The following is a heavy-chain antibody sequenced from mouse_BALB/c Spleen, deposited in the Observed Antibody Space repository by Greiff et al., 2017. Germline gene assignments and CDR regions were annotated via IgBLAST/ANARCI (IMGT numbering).Heavy chain of an antibody. CDR2: IDPSDSET. CDR1: GYSFTSYW. D-gene: IGHD2-2*01. J-gene: IGHJ3*01. CDR3: ARSGYDPFAY. V-gene: IGHV1S126*01. Sequence: QVQLQQSGPQLVRPGASVKISCKASGYSFTSYWMHWVKQRPGQGLEWIGMIDPSDSETRLNQKFKDKATLTVDKSSSTAYMQLSSPTSEDSAVYYCARSGYDPFAYWGQGTLVTVSA.